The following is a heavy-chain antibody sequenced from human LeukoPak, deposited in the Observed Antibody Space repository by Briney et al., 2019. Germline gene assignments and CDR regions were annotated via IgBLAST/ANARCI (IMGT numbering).Heavy chain of an antibody. CDR1: GYTFTSYD. Sequence: ASVKVSCTASGYTFTSYDIDWVRHATGQGLERMVWMNPNSVNTGYAQKFQGRVTMTRYTSISAAYMYLSSLRSEDTAVYYCARDQSSSWYDPWGQGTLVTVSS. CDR2: MNPNSVNT. CDR3: ARDQSSSWYDP. J-gene: IGHJ5*02. D-gene: IGHD6-13*01. V-gene: IGHV1-8*01.